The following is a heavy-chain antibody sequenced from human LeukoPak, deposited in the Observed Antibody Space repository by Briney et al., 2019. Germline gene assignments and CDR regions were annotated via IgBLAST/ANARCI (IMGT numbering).Heavy chain of an antibody. CDR3: AKDGSATTDPIRNFYYYYGMDV. CDR1: GFTFSSYA. J-gene: IGHJ6*02. D-gene: IGHD4-17*01. CDR2: ISYDGGNK. V-gene: IGHV3-30*18. Sequence: PGGSLRLSCAASGFTFSSYAMSWVRQAPGKGLEWVAVISYDGGNKYYADSVKGRFTISRDNSKNTLYLQMNSLRAEDTAVYYCAKDGSATTDPIRNFYYYYGMDVWGQGTTVTVSS.